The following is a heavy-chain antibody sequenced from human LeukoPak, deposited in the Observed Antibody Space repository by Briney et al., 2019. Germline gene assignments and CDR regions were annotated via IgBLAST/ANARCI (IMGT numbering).Heavy chain of an antibody. D-gene: IGHD6-13*01. CDR2: SYHSVST. J-gene: IGHJ5*02. V-gene: IGHV4-4*02. Sequence: SETLSFTCAVSGGSISRRIWWGWVRQPAGPGLGWIGESYHSVSTNYNPSLKSRVTISVDKSKNQFSLKLSSVTAADTAVYYCASISIPHGGEVSIAAAQFDPWGQGTLVTVSS. CDR1: GGSISRRIW. CDR3: ASISIPHGGEVSIAAAQFDP.